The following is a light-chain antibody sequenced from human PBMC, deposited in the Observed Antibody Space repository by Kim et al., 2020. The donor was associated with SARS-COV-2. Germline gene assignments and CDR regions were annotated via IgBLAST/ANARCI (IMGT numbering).Light chain of an antibody. V-gene: IGKV1-39*01. CDR3: QQSYSTLIT. CDR2: AAS. J-gene: IGKJ5*01. Sequence: ASVGDRVTITCRASQSVSSYLNWYQQKPGKAPNLLIYAASSLQSWVPSRFSGSGSGTDFTLTISSLQLEDCATYYCQQSYSTLITFGQGTRLEIK. CDR1: QSVSSY.